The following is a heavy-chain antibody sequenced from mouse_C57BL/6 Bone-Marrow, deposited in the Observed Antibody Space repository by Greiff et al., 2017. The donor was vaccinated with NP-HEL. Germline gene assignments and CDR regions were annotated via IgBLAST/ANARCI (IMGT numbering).Heavy chain of an antibody. V-gene: IGHV1-81*01. CDR2: IYPRSGNT. CDR3: AMVRGTWFAY. CDR1: GYTFTSYG. Sequence: QVQLQQSGAELARPGASVKLSCKASGYTFTSYGISWVKQRTGQGLEWIGEIYPRSGNTYYNEKFKGKSTLAADKSSSTAYMELRSLTSEDSAVYFCAMVRGTWFAYWGQGTLVTVSA. J-gene: IGHJ3*01.